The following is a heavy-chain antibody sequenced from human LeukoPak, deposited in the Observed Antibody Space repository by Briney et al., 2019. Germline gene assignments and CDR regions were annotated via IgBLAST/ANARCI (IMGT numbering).Heavy chain of an antibody. CDR3: ARGVESHFDY. D-gene: IGHD3-3*01. Sequence: APVKVSCKASGYTFSGYYMHWVRQAPGQGLEWMGWINPNSGDTNYAQNLQGRVTMTRDPSINTAYMELSRLRSDDTAVYYCARGVESHFDYWGQGTLVTVSS. CDR2: INPNSGDT. CDR1: GYTFSGYY. V-gene: IGHV1-2*02. J-gene: IGHJ4*02.